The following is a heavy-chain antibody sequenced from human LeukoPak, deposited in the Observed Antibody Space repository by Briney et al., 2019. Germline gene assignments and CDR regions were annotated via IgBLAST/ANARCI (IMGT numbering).Heavy chain of an antibody. D-gene: IGHD6-19*01. CDR1: GFTVSSNY. CDR3: ARAEGWSFDY. CDR2: MSGSGGST. J-gene: IGHJ4*02. V-gene: IGHV3-53*05. Sequence: GGSLRLSCAASGFTVSSNYMSWVRQAPGKGLEWVSAMSGSGGSTYYADSVKGRFTISRDNSKNTLYLQMNSLRAEDTAVYYCARAEGWSFDYWGQGTLVTVSS.